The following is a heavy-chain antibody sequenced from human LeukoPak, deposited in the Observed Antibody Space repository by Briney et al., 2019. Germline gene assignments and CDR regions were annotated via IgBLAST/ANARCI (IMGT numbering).Heavy chain of an antibody. V-gene: IGHV1-69*13. D-gene: IGHD3-10*01. CDR1: GGTFSSYA. CDR2: IIPIFGTA. Sequence: SVKVSCKASGGTFSSYAISWVRQAPGQGLEWMGGIIPIFGTANYAQKFQGRVTITADESTSTAYMELSSLRSEDTAVYYCARAGITMVRGVIITPYNWFDPWGQGTLVTVSS. J-gene: IGHJ5*02. CDR3: ARAGITMVRGVIITPYNWFDP.